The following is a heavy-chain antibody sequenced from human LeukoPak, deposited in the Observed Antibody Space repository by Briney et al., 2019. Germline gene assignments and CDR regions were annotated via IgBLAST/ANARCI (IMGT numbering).Heavy chain of an antibody. CDR2: IIPILGIA. CDR1: GYTFTSYD. V-gene: IGHV1-69*04. Sequence: ASVKVSRKASGYTFTSYDINWVRQATGQGLEWMGRIIPILGIANYAQEFQGRVTITADKSTSTAYMELSSLRSEDTAVYYCARAWWGDYYDSSGYPDYWGQGTLVTVSS. D-gene: IGHD3-22*01. J-gene: IGHJ4*02. CDR3: ARAWWGDYYDSSGYPDY.